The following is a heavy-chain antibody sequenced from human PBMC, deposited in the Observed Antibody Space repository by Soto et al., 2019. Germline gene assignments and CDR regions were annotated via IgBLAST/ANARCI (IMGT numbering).Heavy chain of an antibody. Sequence: GGSLRLSSAASGVPVIGNFMSWVRQAPGEGLEWVSVIYTGGSTIYADSVKDRFTMSRDNSKNTLYLQMNSLRADDTAVYYCAHGSGTYWGLGTLVTVSS. D-gene: IGHD3-10*01. J-gene: IGHJ4*02. V-gene: IGHV3-66*01. CDR1: GVPVIGNF. CDR3: AHGSGTY. CDR2: IYTGGST.